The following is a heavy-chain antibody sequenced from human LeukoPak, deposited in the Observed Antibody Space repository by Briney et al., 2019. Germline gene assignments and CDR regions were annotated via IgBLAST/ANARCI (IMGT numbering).Heavy chain of an antibody. CDR1: GFTFTNYH. CDR3: ARPTLGSFSLAFDL. V-gene: IGHV1-46*01. D-gene: IGHD1-26*01. J-gene: IGHJ3*01. Sequence: ASVKVSCKASGFTFTNYHLHWARQAPGQGLEWMGIITPSGDSTTYAQKFQGRFTMSRDASTSTLYMELSSLRSEDTALYYCARPTLGSFSLAFDLWGQGTMVTVSS. CDR2: ITPSGDST.